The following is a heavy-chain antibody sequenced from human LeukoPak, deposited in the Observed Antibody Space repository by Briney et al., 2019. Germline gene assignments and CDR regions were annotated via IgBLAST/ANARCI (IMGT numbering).Heavy chain of an antibody. Sequence: SETLSLTCAVYGGSFSGYYWSWIRQPPGKGLEWIGEINHSGSTNYNPSLKSRVAISVDTSKNQFSLKLSSVTAADTAVYYCARMYYGSGSYYNVLDYWGQGTLVTVSS. V-gene: IGHV4-34*01. CDR3: ARMYYGSGSYYNVLDY. CDR1: GGSFSGYY. CDR2: INHSGST. D-gene: IGHD3-10*01. J-gene: IGHJ4*02.